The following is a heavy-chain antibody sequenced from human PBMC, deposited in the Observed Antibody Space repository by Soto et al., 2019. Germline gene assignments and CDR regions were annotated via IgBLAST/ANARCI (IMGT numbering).Heavy chain of an antibody. CDR3: ARRSSGWYFDY. CDR1: GFTFSSYA. J-gene: IGHJ4*02. CDR2: ISGSGGST. Sequence: EVQLLESGGGLLQPGGSLRLSFAASGFTFSSYAMNWVRQAPGKGLEWVSVISGSGGSTYYADSVKGRFTISRDNSKNTLYLQMNSLRAEDTAVYYCARRSSGWYFDYWGQGTLVTVSS. D-gene: IGHD6-19*01. V-gene: IGHV3-23*01.